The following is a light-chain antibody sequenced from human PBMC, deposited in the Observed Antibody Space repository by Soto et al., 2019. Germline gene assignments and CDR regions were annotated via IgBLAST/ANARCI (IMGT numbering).Light chain of an antibody. CDR2: GAS. J-gene: IGKJ1*01. CDR1: QSVSSN. V-gene: IGKV3-15*01. CDR3: QQYGSSPRT. Sequence: RVMTQYPATLSVSPGERATLSRMASQSVSSNLAWYQQKPGQAPRLLIYGASTRATGIPARFSGSGSGTDFTLTITTLEPEDFAVYYCQQYGSSPRTFGLGTKVDI.